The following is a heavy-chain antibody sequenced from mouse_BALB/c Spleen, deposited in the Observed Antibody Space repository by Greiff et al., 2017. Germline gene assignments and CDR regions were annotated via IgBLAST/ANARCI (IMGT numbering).Heavy chain of an antibody. Sequence: EVKLVESGGGLVQPGGSLKLSCAASGFTFSSYTMSWVRQTPEKRLEWVAYISNGGGSTYYPDTVKGRFTISRDNAKNTLYLQMSSLKSEDTAMYYCARHGGNPFAYWGQGTLVTVSA. V-gene: IGHV5-12-2*01. CDR2: ISNGGGST. CDR3: ARHGGNPFAY. J-gene: IGHJ3*01. CDR1: GFTFSSYT. D-gene: IGHD2-1*01.